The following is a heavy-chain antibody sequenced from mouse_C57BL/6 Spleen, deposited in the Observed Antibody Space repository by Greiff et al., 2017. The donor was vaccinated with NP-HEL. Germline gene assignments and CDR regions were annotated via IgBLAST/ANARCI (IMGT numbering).Heavy chain of an antibody. V-gene: IGHV5-6*01. CDR3: ARDSSGFPYAMDY. Sequence: DVQLVESGGDLVKPGGSLKLSCAASGFTFSSYGMSWVRQTPDKRLEWVATISSGGSYTYYPDSVKGRFTISRDNAKNTLYLQMSSLKSEDTAMYDCARDSSGFPYAMDYWGQGTSVTVAS. D-gene: IGHD3-2*02. J-gene: IGHJ4*01. CDR1: GFTFSSYG. CDR2: ISSGGSYT.